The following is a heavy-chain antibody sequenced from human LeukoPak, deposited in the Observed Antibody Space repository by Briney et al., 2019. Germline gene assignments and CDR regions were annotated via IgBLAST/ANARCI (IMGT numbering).Heavy chain of an antibody. Sequence: GSLRLSCVASGFTFTNTWMTWVRQAPGKGLVWVARIKRRSDGETTDYAAPVKGRFTISRDDSKNTLYLQMNNLKTEDTAVYYCSTDRRLTGLFDFWGQGTQVTVSS. CDR1: GFTFTNTW. CDR3: STDRRLTGLFDF. D-gene: IGHD3-9*01. CDR2: IKRRSDGETT. V-gene: IGHV3-15*01. J-gene: IGHJ4*02.